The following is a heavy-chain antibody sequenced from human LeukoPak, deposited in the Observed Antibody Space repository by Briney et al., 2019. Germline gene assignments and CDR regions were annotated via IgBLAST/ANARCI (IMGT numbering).Heavy chain of an antibody. D-gene: IGHD2-8*01. CDR2: IYYSGST. J-gene: IGHJ4*02. CDR3: ARGSGYAFH. CDR1: GGSFSSYY. V-gene: IGHV4-59*01. Sequence: SETLTLTCAVYGGSFSSYYWSWIRQPPGKGLEWIGYIYYSGSTNYNPSLKSRVTISVDTSKDQFSLKLSSVTAADTAVYYCARGSGYAFHWGQGTLVTVSS.